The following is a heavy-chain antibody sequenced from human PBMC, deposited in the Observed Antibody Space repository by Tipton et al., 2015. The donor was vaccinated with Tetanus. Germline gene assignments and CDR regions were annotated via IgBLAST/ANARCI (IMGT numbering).Heavy chain of an antibody. D-gene: IGHD3-9*01. CDR2: IYYSGST. Sequence: TLSLTCTVSGGSVSSGSYYLSWIRQPPGKGLEWIGYIYYSGSTNYNPSLKSRVTISVDTSKNQFSLKLSSVTAADTAVYYCARVIYDILTGYHIDYWGQGTLVTVSS. V-gene: IGHV4-61*01. CDR3: ARVIYDILTGYHIDY. J-gene: IGHJ4*02. CDR1: GGSVSSGSYY.